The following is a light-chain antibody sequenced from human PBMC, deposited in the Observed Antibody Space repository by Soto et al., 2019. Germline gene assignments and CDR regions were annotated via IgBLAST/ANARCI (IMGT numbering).Light chain of an antibody. Sequence: EIVMTQSPATLSVSPGERAALSCRASQSIDSHLAWYQQRPGQAPRLLIYGASTRATGIPARFSGSGSGTEFTLTISSLQSEDVAVYYCQQYSNWPPLTFGGGTK. CDR2: GAS. CDR1: QSIDSH. J-gene: IGKJ4*01. CDR3: QQYSNWPPLT. V-gene: IGKV3D-15*01.